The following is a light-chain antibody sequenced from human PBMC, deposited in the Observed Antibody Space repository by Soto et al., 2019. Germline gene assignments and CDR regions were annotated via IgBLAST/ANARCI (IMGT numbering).Light chain of an antibody. V-gene: IGKV1-39*01. J-gene: IGKJ4*01. CDR3: QESYRTPLT. Sequence: DIQMTQSPSSLSASVGDRVTITCRASQSVSRHLNWYQQKPGKAPKLLIYAASSLQSGVPSRFSGSGSGTDFTLTISSLQPEDFATYYCQESYRTPLTFGGGTKVEIK. CDR1: QSVSRH. CDR2: AAS.